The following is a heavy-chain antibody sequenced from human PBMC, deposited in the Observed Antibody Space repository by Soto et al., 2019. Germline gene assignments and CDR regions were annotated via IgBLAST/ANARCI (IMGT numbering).Heavy chain of an antibody. D-gene: IGHD3-16*01. CDR3: ARGGVMDPYYYYYGMDV. CDR1: GGSISSGGYS. J-gene: IGHJ6*02. Sequence: SETLSLTCAVSGGSISSGGYSWSWIRQPPGKGLEWIGYIYHSGSTYYNPSLKSRVTISVDRSKNQFSLKLSSVTAADTAVYYCARGGVMDPYYYYYGMDVWGQGTTVTVSS. CDR2: IYHSGST. V-gene: IGHV4-30-2*01.